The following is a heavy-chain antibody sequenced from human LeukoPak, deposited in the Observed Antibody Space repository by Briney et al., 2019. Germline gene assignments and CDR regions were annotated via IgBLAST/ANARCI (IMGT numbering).Heavy chain of an antibody. CDR2: IKSKTDGGTT. CDR3: ARESGYTYGA. D-gene: IGHD6-13*01. Sequence: GGSLRLSCAASGFTFSNAWMSWVRQAPGKGLEWVGRIKSKTDGGTTDYAAPVKGRFTISRDNAKNTLYLQMNSLRAEDTAVYYCARESGYTYGAWGQGTLVTVSS. CDR1: GFTFSNAW. V-gene: IGHV3-15*05. J-gene: IGHJ4*02.